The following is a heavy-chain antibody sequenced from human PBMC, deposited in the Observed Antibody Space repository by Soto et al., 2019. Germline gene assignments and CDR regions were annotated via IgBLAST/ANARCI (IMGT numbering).Heavy chain of an antibody. CDR2: IAYDGRNK. J-gene: IGHJ4*02. Sequence: QVQLVESGGGVVQPGRSLRLSCAASGFTFSSYAMHWVRQAPGKGLEWVAVIAYDGRNKYYADSVKGRFTISRDNSKNTLYLQMNSLRIEDTAVYYCAREQERVFDYWGQGTLVIVSS. CDR3: AREQERVFDY. V-gene: IGHV3-30*04. D-gene: IGHD1-1*01. CDR1: GFTFSSYA.